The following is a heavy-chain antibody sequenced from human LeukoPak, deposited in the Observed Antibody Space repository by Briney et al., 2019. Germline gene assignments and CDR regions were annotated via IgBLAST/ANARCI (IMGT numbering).Heavy chain of an antibody. CDR1: GFTFSNYA. CDR3: AKLYDFWSGYYPV. D-gene: IGHD3-3*01. CDR2: ISGSGGST. J-gene: IGHJ4*02. V-gene: IGHV3-23*01. Sequence: GGSLRPSCAASGFTFSNYAMSWVRQAPGKGLEWVSAISGSGGSTYYADSVKGRFTISRDNSKNTLYLQMNSLRAEDTAVYYCAKLYDFWSGYYPVWGQGTLVTVSS.